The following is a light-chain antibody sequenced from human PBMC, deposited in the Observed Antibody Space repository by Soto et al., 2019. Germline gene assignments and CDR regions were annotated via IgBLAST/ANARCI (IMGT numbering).Light chain of an antibody. CDR2: GAS. CDR1: QRINTI. V-gene: IGKV3-15*01. J-gene: IGKJ1*01. CDR3: QQYNNWPT. Sequence: MAMTQSTATMSVSPGARATLSCRASQRINTILAWYQQKPGQAPRLLSYGASTRATGIPARFSGSGSGTEFTLTISSMKSEDFAVYYCQQYNNWPTFGQGTKVDIK.